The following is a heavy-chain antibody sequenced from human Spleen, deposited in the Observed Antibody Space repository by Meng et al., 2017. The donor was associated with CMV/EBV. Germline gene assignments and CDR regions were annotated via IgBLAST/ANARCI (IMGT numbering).Heavy chain of an antibody. Sequence: GESLKISCKTSGYSFVNYWTGWVRQKPGKGLEWVGIIYPGDSDTRYSRSLQGRVIISADESTRTAYLQWSSLEASDTAMYYCARGPYDYLDDYVAGYFAYWGQGTLVTVSS. D-gene: IGHD5-12*01. J-gene: IGHJ4*02. CDR1: GYSFVNYW. V-gene: IGHV5-51*01. CDR3: ARGPYDYLDDYVAGYFAY. CDR2: IYPGDSDT.